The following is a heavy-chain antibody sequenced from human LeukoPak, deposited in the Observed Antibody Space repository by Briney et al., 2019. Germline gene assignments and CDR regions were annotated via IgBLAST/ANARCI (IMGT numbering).Heavy chain of an antibody. Sequence: PGGSLRPSCAASGFTFSSYGMHWVRQAPGKGLEWVAVISYDGSNKYYADSVKGRFTISRDNSKNTLYLQMNSLRAEDTAVYYCAKDVASRWELLREDYWGQGTLVTVSS. V-gene: IGHV3-30*18. CDR1: GFTFSSYG. J-gene: IGHJ4*02. CDR3: AKDVASRWELLREDY. CDR2: ISYDGSNK. D-gene: IGHD2-15*01.